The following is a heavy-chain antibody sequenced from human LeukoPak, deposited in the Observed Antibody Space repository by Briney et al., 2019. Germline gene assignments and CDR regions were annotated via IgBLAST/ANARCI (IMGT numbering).Heavy chain of an antibody. D-gene: IGHD6-19*01. CDR3: ARGRAPSYSSGWSPFDY. J-gene: IGHJ4*02. CDR1: GGSISSYY. CDR2: IYYSGST. V-gene: IGHV4-59*01. Sequence: ETLSLTCTVSGGSISSYYWSWIRQPPGKGLEWIGYIYYSGSTNYNPSLKSRVTISVDTSKNQFSLKLSPVTAADTAVYYCARGRAPSYSSGWSPFDYWGQGTLVTVSS.